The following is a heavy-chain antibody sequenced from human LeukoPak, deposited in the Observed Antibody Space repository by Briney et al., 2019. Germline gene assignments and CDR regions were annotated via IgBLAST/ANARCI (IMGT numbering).Heavy chain of an antibody. D-gene: IGHD3-10*01. J-gene: IGHJ4*02. CDR2: IYYSGST. Sequence: PSETLSLTCTVSGGSISSSSYYWGWIRQPPGKGLEWIGSIYYSGSTYYNPSLKSRVTISVDTSKNQFSLKLSSVTAADTAVYYCARSKVRGTDYWGQGTLVTVSS. CDR1: GGSISSSSYY. V-gene: IGHV4-39*01. CDR3: ARSKVRGTDY.